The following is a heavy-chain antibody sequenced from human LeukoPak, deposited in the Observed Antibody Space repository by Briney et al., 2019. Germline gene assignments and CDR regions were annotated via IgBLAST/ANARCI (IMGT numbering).Heavy chain of an antibody. V-gene: IGHV3-11*04. CDR2: ISDSGNSK. J-gene: IGHJ2*01. CDR1: GFSFIDYY. Sequence: PGGSLRLSCAASGFSFIDYYMGWIGQAPGKGMEWISYISDSGNSKHYADSVTGRFTISRDNPRNSLYLQMNSLRVNDTAVYYCARHPSIGNADWYFDLWGRGTLVTVSS. CDR3: ARHPSIGNADWYFDL. D-gene: IGHD1-1*01.